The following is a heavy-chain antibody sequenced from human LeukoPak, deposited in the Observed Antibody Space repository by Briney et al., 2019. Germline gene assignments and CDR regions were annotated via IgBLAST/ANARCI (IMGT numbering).Heavy chain of an antibody. CDR1: GGSISSGGYY. V-gene: IGHV4-61*02. J-gene: IGHJ5*02. Sequence: SETLSLTCTVSGGSISSGGYYWSWIRQPAGKGLEWIGRIYTSGTITYNPSLKSRFTMSLDTSKNQFSLKLSSVTAADTAVYYCAAERGEMATVRFDPWGQGTLVTVSS. D-gene: IGHD5-24*01. CDR3: AAERGEMATVRFDP. CDR2: IYTSGTI.